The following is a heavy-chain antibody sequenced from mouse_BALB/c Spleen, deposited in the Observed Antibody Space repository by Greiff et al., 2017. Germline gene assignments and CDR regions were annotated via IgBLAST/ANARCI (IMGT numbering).Heavy chain of an antibody. CDR2: IDPFNGGT. V-gene: IGHV1S135*01. CDR1: GYSFTSYY. D-gene: IGHD2-14*01. J-gene: IGHJ4*01. CDR3: ARGVYYRYDGVYYAMDY. Sequence: EVKLQQSGPELMKPGASVKISCKASGYSFTSYYMHWVKQSHGKSLEWIGYIDPFNGGTSYNQKFKGKATLTVDKSSSTAYMHLSSLTSEDSAVYYCARGVYYRYDGVYYAMDYWGQGTSVTVSS.